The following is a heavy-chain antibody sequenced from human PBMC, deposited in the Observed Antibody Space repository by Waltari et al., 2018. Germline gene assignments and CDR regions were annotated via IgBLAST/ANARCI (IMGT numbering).Heavy chain of an antibody. V-gene: IGHV3-7*03. J-gene: IGHJ4*02. Sequence: EVQLVESGGGLVQPGESLKLSCVVSGLDLSPYWMSWVRQAPGKGLEWVAKILQDGSEQYYVDSVKGRFTISSDNAKNSLSLHMNSLRVEDTAVYYCATLRYLEDWGQGTLVTVS. CDR1: GLDLSPYW. D-gene: IGHD3-9*01. CDR2: ILQDGSEQ. CDR3: ATLRYLED.